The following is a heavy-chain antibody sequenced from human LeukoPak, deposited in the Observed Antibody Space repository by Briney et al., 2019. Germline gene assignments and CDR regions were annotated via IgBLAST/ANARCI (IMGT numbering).Heavy chain of an antibody. CDR1: GFTFSAYW. V-gene: IGHV3-74*01. Sequence: PGGSLRLSCAASGFTFSAYWMHWVRQGPGKGLVWVSGINGDGSKTNYADSVKGRFTVSRDNDKNTVYVQMNSLRAEDTGVYYCAVDRGYSYDALAHWGQGILVTVSS. J-gene: IGHJ4*02. CDR3: AVDRGYSYDALAH. D-gene: IGHD5-18*01. CDR2: INGDGSKT.